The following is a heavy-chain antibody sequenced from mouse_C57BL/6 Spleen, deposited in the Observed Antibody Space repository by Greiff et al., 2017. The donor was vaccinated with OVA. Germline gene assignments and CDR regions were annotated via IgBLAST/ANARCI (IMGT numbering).Heavy chain of an antibody. CDR2: IDPADGDT. Sequence: VQLQQSGAELVRPGASVKLSCTASGFNIKDYYMHWVKQRPEQGLEWIGRIDPADGDTEYAPKFKGKATMTADTDSNTAYLQLSSLTSEDTAVYYCTSYYYGSSPFDYWGQGTTLTVSS. CDR1: GFNIKDYY. V-gene: IGHV14-1*01. CDR3: TSYYYGSSPFDY. D-gene: IGHD1-1*01. J-gene: IGHJ2*01.